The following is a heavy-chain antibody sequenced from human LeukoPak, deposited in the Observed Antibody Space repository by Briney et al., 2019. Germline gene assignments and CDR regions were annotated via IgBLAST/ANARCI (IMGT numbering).Heavy chain of an antibody. CDR1: GGSISSGGYY. V-gene: IGHV4-31*03. J-gene: IGHJ3*02. CDR2: IYYSGST. Sequence: SETLSLTCTVSGGSISSGGYYWSWIRQRPGKGLEWIGYIYYSGSTYYNPSLKSRVTISVDTSKNQFSLKLSSVTAADTAVYYCARVIKDYDILTGYQDAFDIWGQGTMVTVSS. D-gene: IGHD3-9*01. CDR3: ARVIKDYDILTGYQDAFDI.